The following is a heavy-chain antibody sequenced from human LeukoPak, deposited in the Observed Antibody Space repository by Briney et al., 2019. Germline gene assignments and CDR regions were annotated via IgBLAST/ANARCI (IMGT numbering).Heavy chain of an antibody. CDR1: GFTFSSYA. CDR3: ARGFWVVPAPGDAFDI. J-gene: IGHJ3*02. CDR2: ISGSGGST. V-gene: IGHV3-23*01. D-gene: IGHD2-2*01. Sequence: PGGSLRLSCAASGFTFSSYAMTWVRQAPGKGLEWVSGISGSGGSTYYADSVKGRFTISRDNAKNTLYLQMNSLRAEDTAVYYCARGFWVVPAPGDAFDIWGQGTMVTVSS.